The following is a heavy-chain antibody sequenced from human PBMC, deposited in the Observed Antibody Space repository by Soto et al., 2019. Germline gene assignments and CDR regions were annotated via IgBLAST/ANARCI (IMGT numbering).Heavy chain of an antibody. D-gene: IGHD3-3*01. Sequence: GGSLRLSCAASGFTVSSNYMRWVRQAPGKGLEWVSVIYSGGSTYYADSVKGRFTISRDNSKNTLYLQMNSLRAEDTAVYYCARHYFEGDFWSGSGYDYGMDVWGQGTTVSVS. V-gene: IGHV3-53*01. J-gene: IGHJ6*02. CDR2: IYSGGST. CDR3: ARHYFEGDFWSGSGYDYGMDV. CDR1: GFTVSSNY.